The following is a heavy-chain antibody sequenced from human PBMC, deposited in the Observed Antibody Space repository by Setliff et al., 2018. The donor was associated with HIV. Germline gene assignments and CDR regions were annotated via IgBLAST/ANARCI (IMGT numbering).Heavy chain of an antibody. J-gene: IGHJ6*03. D-gene: IGHD4-17*01. Sequence: PGGSLRLSCAASGFTFSSYSMNWVRQAPGKGLEWVSYISSSSSYTHYADSVKGRFTISRDNSKNTLYLQMSSLGAEDTAVYYCVKARVDGDYYYYYYMDVWGKGTTVTVSS. CDR2: ISSSSSYT. CDR1: GFTFSSYS. CDR3: VKARVDGDYYYYYYMDV. V-gene: IGHV3-21*01.